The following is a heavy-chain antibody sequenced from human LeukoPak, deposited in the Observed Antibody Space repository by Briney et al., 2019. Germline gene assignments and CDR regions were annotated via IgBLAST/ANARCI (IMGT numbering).Heavy chain of an antibody. CDR2: ISHDGPNE. CDR1: GFTFSSYA. CDR3: ARESVSYSDNYFPPYYFDS. V-gene: IGHV3-30-3*01. Sequence: GGSLRLSCTASGFTFSSYAVYWVRQAPGKGLEWVAGISHDGPNEYYSNSVRGRFTISRDTSKNTLYLQMSSLRPEDTAIYHCARESVSYSDNYFPPYYFDSWGQGTLVTVSS. J-gene: IGHJ4*02. D-gene: IGHD1-26*01.